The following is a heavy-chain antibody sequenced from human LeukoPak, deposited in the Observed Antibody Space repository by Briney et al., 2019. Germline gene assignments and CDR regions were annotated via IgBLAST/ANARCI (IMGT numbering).Heavy chain of an antibody. J-gene: IGHJ4*02. CDR2: ISFDGSRR. CDR3: AKEGTDYGAYPYFFDY. V-gene: IGHV3-30*18. Sequence: GGPLRFSCPAPGFTFSASGMTWFRKPPGKALEGVPIISFDGSRRFYADSVRGRFTVSRDNSKNTLFLQMDSLSADDTGVYYCAKEGTDYGAYPYFFDYWGQGTLVTVSS. D-gene: IGHD4-17*01. CDR1: GFTFSASG.